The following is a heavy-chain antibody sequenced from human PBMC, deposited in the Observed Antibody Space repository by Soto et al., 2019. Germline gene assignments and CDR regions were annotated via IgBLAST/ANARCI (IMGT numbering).Heavy chain of an antibody. Sequence: SETLSISCTFSGDSISRYYWNWIQQAPEKGLEWIGDFYNSRSANYSPCHKSRVTMSVDTSNNQFSLKLNSVTAADTAIYYCGRRGTNYQYYYMDGWGKGTTVTVSS. J-gene: IGHJ6*03. CDR2: FYNSRSA. CDR3: GRRGTNYQYYYMDG. CDR1: GDSISRYY. V-gene: IGHV4-59*01.